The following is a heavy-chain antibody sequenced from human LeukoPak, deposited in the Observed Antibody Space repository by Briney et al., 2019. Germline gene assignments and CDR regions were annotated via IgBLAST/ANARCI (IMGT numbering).Heavy chain of an antibody. CDR2: FDPEDGET. CDR3: ATVPYSSSSGAFDY. D-gene: IGHD6-6*01. Sequence: ASVKVSCKASGYTFSSYDINWVRQAPGKGLEWMGGFDPEDGETIYAQKFQGRVTMTEDTSTDTAYMELSSLRSEDTAVYYCATVPYSSSSGAFDYWGQGTLVTVSS. V-gene: IGHV1-24*01. J-gene: IGHJ4*02. CDR1: GYTFSSYD.